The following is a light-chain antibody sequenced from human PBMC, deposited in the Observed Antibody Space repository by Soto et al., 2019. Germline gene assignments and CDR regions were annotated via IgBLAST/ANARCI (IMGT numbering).Light chain of an antibody. CDR1: SSNIGNNY. Sequence: QSVLTQPPSVSAAPGQTVIISCSGTSSNIGNNYVSWYQQLPGTAPKLLIYANDQRPSGIPDRFSGSKSGTSATLGIIGLQTGDEGDYSCAAWDTSLGGHVFGAGTKLTVL. J-gene: IGLJ1*01. CDR3: AAWDTSLGGHV. CDR2: AND. V-gene: IGLV1-51*01.